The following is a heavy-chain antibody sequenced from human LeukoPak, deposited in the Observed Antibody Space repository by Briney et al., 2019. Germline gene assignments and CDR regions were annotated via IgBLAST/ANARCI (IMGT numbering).Heavy chain of an antibody. V-gene: IGHV4-59*12. CDR1: GGSISSYY. Sequence: SETLSLTCTVSGGSISSYYWSWIRQPPGKGLEWIGYIYYSGSTNYNPSLKSRVTISVDTSKNQFSLKLSSVTAADTAVYYCARDGGGSSRGSDYYYYMDVWGKGTTVTISS. J-gene: IGHJ6*03. CDR3: ARDGGGSSRGSDYYYYMDV. CDR2: IYYSGST. D-gene: IGHD6-13*01.